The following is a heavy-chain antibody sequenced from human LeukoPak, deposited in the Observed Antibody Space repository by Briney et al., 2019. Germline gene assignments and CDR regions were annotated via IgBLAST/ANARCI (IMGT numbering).Heavy chain of an antibody. J-gene: IGHJ3*01. CDR3: PRDWTDAGAGKALDL. V-gene: IGHV3-7*01. D-gene: IGHD1-26*01. CDR1: GFTVSSDW. Sequence: PGRSLRLAWAAAGFTVSSDWLSWVREGPGKGLGWVANIQGDGREYHYVDSVKGRFTISRENANNSLYLQLNSLRAEDTALYFCPRDWTDAGAGKALDLWGQGTTVTVSS. CDR2: IQGDGREY.